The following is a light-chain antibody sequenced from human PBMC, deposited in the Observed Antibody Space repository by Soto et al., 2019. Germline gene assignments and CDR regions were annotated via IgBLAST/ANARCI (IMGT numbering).Light chain of an antibody. J-gene: IGLJ1*01. CDR2: YNN. CDR1: SSNSGSNT. V-gene: IGLV1-44*01. Sequence: QSVLTQPPSASGTPGQRVTIFCSGSSSNSGSNTVNWYQQLPGTAPKLLIYYNNQRPSGVPDRFSGSKSGTSASLAISGLQSEDEADYYCAAWDDSLNGLVFGTGTKLTVL. CDR3: AAWDDSLNGLV.